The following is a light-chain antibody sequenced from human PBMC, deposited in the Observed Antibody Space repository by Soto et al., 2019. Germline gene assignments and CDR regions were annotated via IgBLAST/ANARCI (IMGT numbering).Light chain of an antibody. CDR3: VLYMRSGIWV. CDR1: SGSVSSNNY. CDR2: STN. V-gene: IGLV8-61*01. Sequence: QTVVTQEPSFSVSPGGTVTLTCGLSSGSVSSNNYPSWYQQTPGQAPRTLIYSTNTRSSGVPDRFSGSILGNKAALTITGAQADDESDYYCVLYMRSGIWVFGGGTQLTVL. J-gene: IGLJ3*02.